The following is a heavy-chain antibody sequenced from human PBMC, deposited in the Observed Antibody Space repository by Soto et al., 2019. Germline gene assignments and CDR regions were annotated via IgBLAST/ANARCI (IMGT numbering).Heavy chain of an antibody. CDR2: INPNSGGT. V-gene: IGHV1-2*02. D-gene: IGHD1-26*01. CDR1: GYTFTGYY. Sequence: QVQLVQSGAEVKKPGASVKVSCKASGYTFTGYYMHWVRQAPGQGLEWMGWINPNSGGTNYAQKFQGRVTMTRDTSISTAYMELSRLRSDDTAVYYCAREGVLGMEYYYYGMDVWGKVTTGTVSS. J-gene: IGHJ6*04. CDR3: AREGVLGMEYYYYGMDV.